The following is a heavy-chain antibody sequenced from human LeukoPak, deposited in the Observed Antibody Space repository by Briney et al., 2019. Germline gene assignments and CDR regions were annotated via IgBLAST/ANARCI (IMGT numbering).Heavy chain of an antibody. Sequence: PGGSLRLSCAASGFTFSSYAMSWVRQPPGKGLEWIGEINHSGSTNYNPSLKSRVTISVDTSKNQFSLKLSSVTAADTAVYYCARGSRRSGYYSGYWGQGTLVTVSS. D-gene: IGHD3-22*01. V-gene: IGHV4-34*01. CDR3: ARGSRRSGYYSGY. CDR2: INHSGST. J-gene: IGHJ4*02. CDR1: GFTFSSYA.